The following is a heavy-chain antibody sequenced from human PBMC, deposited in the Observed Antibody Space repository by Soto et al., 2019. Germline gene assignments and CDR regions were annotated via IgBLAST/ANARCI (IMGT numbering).Heavy chain of an antibody. Sequence: PGGSLRLSCAASGFIFSSYGMNWVRQAPGKGLEWVSSISSSTTYIYYADSVKGRFTISRDNAKNSLFLQMNGLRAEDTAVYYCARDLGSSWYFDYWGQGTLVTVSS. D-gene: IGHD6-13*01. V-gene: IGHV3-21*01. CDR1: GFIFSSYG. CDR2: ISSSTTYI. CDR3: ARDLGSSWYFDY. J-gene: IGHJ4*02.